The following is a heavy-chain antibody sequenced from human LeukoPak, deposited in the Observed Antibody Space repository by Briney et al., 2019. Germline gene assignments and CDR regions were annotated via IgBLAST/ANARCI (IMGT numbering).Heavy chain of an antibody. Sequence: GGSLRLSCAASGFTFSTWGMSWVRQAPGKGPEWVSASSRDGRSFYTDSVKGRFTISRDNSKNTLYLQMNSLAAEDTAIYFCAKEDAIIGFDYWGQGTLVTVSS. CDR1: GFTFSTWG. CDR2: SSRDGRS. J-gene: IGHJ4*02. D-gene: IGHD5-24*01. CDR3: AKEDAIIGFDY. V-gene: IGHV3-23*01.